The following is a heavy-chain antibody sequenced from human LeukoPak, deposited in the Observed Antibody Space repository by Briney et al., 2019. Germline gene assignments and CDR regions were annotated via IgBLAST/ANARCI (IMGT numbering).Heavy chain of an antibody. J-gene: IGHJ4*02. V-gene: IGHV3-23*01. CDR3: ATYRQVLLPFES. CDR1: GFTFSTFA. D-gene: IGHD2-8*02. Sequence: GGSLRLSCAASGFTFSTFAMIWVRQPLGKGLEWVSSIFPSGGEIHYADSVRGRFTISRDNSKSTLSLQMNSLRAEDTAIYYCATYRQVLLPFESWGQGTLVTVSS. CDR2: IFPSGGEI.